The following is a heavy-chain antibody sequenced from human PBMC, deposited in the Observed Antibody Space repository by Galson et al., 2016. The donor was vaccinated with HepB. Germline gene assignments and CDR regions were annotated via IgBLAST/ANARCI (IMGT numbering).Heavy chain of an antibody. CDR3: ARDPLGYSYALVRYFDY. Sequence: SLRLSCAASGFTFTSYSMNWVRQVPGKGLEWVSYIGSSPGTVYYADSVKGRFTISRDNAKNSLYLQMYSLRDEDTAVYYCARDPLGYSYALVRYFDYWGQGTLVTVSS. J-gene: IGHJ4*02. CDR1: GFTFTSYS. D-gene: IGHD5-18*01. CDR2: IGSSPGTV. V-gene: IGHV3-48*02.